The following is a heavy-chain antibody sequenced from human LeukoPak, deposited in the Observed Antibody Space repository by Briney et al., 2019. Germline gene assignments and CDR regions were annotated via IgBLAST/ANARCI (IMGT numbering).Heavy chain of an antibody. V-gene: IGHV3-23*01. J-gene: IGHJ4*02. Sequence: GGSLRLSCAVSGLTLSNYGMSWVRQAPGKGLEWVAGISGSGGSTIYADSVKGRFTISRDNPKNTLYLQMNSLRAEDTAFYFCAKRGVVIRVFLVGFHKEAFYFESWGQGALVTVSS. CDR1: GLTLSNYG. D-gene: IGHD3-10*01. CDR3: AKRGVVIRVFLVGFHKEAFYFES. CDR2: ISGSGGST.